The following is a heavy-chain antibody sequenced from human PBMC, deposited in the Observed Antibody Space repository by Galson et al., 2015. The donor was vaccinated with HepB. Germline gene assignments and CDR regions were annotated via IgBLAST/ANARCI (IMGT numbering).Heavy chain of an antibody. J-gene: IGHJ4*02. CDR1: FSSYG. V-gene: IGHV3-23*01. CDR3: ARRRSGTYYEAFDY. Sequence: FSSYGMHWVRQAPGKGLEWVSSVSYTGGNTYYADSVKGRFTISRDNSKNTLFLQMNSLRADDTALYYCARRRSGTYYEAFDYWGQGTLVTVSS. CDR2: VSYTGGNT. D-gene: IGHD1-26*01.